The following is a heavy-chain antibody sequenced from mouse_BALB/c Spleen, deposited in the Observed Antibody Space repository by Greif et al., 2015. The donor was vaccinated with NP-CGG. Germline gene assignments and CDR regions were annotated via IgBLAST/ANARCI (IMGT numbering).Heavy chain of an antibody. Sequence: EVQVVESGGGLVKPGGSLKLSCAASGFTFSSYAMSWVRQTPEKRLEWVATISSGGSYTYYPDSVKGRFTISRDNAKNTLYLQMSSLRSEDTAMYYCASLDYWGQGTTLTVSS. J-gene: IGHJ2*01. CDR2: ISSGGSYT. V-gene: IGHV5-9-3*01. CDR3: ASLDY. CDR1: GFTFSSYA.